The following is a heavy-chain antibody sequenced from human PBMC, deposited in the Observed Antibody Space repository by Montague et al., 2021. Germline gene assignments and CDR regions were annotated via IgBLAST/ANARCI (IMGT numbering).Heavy chain of an antibody. Sequence: SETLSLTCTASGGSISSTSHYWDWIRQPPGKGLEWIGTFYSGGNTYYNPALKSRVSISADTSNNQFSLKLHSVTAADTAVYFCARACITGTTTPLDYWGQGTLVIVSS. V-gene: IGHV4-39*01. CDR2: FYSGGNT. CDR1: GGSISSTSHY. CDR3: ARACITGTTTPLDY. J-gene: IGHJ4*02. D-gene: IGHD1/OR15-1a*01.